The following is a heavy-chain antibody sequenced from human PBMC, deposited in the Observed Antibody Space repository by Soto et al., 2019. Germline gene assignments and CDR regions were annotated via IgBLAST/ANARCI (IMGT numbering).Heavy chain of an antibody. D-gene: IGHD3-22*01. V-gene: IGHV1-2*04. CDR3: ARDRYYYDSSGYSG. J-gene: IGHJ4*02. CDR2: INPNSGGT. CDR1: GYTFTGYY. Sequence: GASVKVSCKASGYTFTGYYMHWVRQAPGQGLEWMGWINPNSGGTNYAQKFQGWVTMTRDTSISTAYMELSRLRSDDTAVYYCARDRYYYDSSGYSGWGQGTLVTVS.